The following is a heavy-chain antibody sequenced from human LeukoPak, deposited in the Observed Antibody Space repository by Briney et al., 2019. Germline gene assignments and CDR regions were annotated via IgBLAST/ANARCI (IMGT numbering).Heavy chain of an antibody. V-gene: IGHV1-69*13. CDR2: IIPIFGTA. Sequence: GASVKVSCKASGGTFSSYAISWVRQAPGQGLEWMGGIIPIFGTANYAQKFQGRVTITADESTSTAYMELSSLRSEDTAVYYCARGPRPHCSGGSCYSGYYYYMDVWGKGTTVTVSS. D-gene: IGHD2-15*01. CDR3: ARGPRPHCSGGSCYSGYYYYMDV. J-gene: IGHJ6*03. CDR1: GGTFSSYA.